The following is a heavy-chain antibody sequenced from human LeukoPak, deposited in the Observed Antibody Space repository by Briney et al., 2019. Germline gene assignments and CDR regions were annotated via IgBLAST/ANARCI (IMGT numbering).Heavy chain of an antibody. CDR1: GYTFGDYA. J-gene: IGHJ5*02. CDR3: TRDFGGFDP. D-gene: IGHD3-10*01. V-gene: IGHV3-49*04. CDR2: IRSKAYGGTT. Sequence: PGGSLRLSCTASGYTFGDYAMSWVRQAPGKGLEWVGFIRSKAYGGTTEYAASAKGRFTISRDDSKSIAYLQMNSLKTEDTAVYYCTRDFGGFDPWGQGTLVTVSS.